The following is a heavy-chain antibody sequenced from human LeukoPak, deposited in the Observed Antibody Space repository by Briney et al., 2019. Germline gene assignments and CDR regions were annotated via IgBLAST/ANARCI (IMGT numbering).Heavy chain of an antibody. CDR2: IHPGGGSP. CDR3: AKEANSVDL. V-gene: IGHV1-46*01. CDR1: GYTFINYY. Sequence: ASVKVSCKASGYTFINYYMHWVRQAPGQGLEWMGLIHPGGGSPTYAQKFQGRVTMTTDMSTDTLYMELNSLRSEDTAVYYCAKEANSVDLWGQGTLVTVSS. J-gene: IGHJ5*02.